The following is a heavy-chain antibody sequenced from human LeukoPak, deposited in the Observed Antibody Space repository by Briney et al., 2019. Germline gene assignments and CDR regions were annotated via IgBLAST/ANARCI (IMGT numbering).Heavy chain of an antibody. Sequence: GASVKVSCKASGYTFTSYGNSWVRQAPGQGLEWMGGIIPIFGTANYAQKFQGRVTITTDESTSTAYMELSSLRSEYTAVYYCASDSSGRGAEYFQHWGQGTLVTVSS. J-gene: IGHJ1*01. V-gene: IGHV1-69*05. CDR2: IIPIFGTA. CDR1: GYTFTSYG. CDR3: ASDSSGRGAEYFQH. D-gene: IGHD6-19*01.